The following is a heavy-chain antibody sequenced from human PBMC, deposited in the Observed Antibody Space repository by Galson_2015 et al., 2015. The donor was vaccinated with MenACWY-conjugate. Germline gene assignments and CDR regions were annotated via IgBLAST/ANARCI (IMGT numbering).Heavy chain of an antibody. CDR2: IYPGDSDT. CDR3: AATDTAMVTGFDY. V-gene: IGHV5-51*03. Sequence: QSGAEVTKPGESLTISCTGSGYSFTRYWVGWVRQMPGKGLEWMGIIYPGDSDTRYSPSFQGQVTISADKSISTAYLQWSSLKASDTARYYCAATDTAMVTGFDYWGQGTLVTVSS. CDR1: GYSFTRYW. D-gene: IGHD5-18*01. J-gene: IGHJ4*02.